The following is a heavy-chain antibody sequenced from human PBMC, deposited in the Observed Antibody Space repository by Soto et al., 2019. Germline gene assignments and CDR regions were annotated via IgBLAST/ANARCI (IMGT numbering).Heavy chain of an antibody. J-gene: IGHJ6*02. V-gene: IGHV5-51*01. D-gene: IGHD6-19*01. CDR2: MFPGDSDT. Sequence: EVQMEPSGAELKKPGESLKISCKGSGYSFTTYWIGWVRQLPGQGLEWMGVMFPGDSDTRYSPSFQGQVTMSADPSTNTAYLEWSSLKAADSAMYYCARVHDSSLGTMDVWGQGTTVTVSS. CDR1: GYSFTTYW. CDR3: ARVHDSSLGTMDV.